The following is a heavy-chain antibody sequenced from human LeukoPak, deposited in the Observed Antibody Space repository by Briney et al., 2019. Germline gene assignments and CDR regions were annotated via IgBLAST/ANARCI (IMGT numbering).Heavy chain of an antibody. CDR2: VIPFFGSP. Sequence: SAKVSCKPSGGTFRAYAITWLRPAPGQGLEWIGGVIPFFGSPNYAQKFQGRVTITTDESTSTAYMELSSLRSDDTAVYYWARSTTLVATGEYWGQGTLVSISS. CDR3: ARSTTLVATGEY. D-gene: IGHD2/OR15-2a*01. V-gene: IGHV1-69*05. J-gene: IGHJ4*02. CDR1: GGTFRAYA.